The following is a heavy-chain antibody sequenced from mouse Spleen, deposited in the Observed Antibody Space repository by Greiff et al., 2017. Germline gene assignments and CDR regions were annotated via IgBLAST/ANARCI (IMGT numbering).Heavy chain of an antibody. CDR3: ARYYGSSPDY. D-gene: IGHD1-1*01. CDR1: GYTFTSYW. Sequence: QVQLQQPGAELVRPGSSVKLSCKASGYTFTSYWMHWVKQRPIQGLEWIGNIDPSDSETHYNQKFKDKATLTVDKSSSTAYMQLSSLTSEDSAVYYCARYYGSSPDYWGQGTTLAVSS. J-gene: IGHJ2*01. CDR2: IDPSDSET. V-gene: IGHV1-52*01.